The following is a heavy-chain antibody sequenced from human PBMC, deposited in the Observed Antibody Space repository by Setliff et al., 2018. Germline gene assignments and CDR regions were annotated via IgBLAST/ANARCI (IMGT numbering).Heavy chain of an antibody. CDR3: ARVNDIFTGHYASFEY. Sequence: GESLKISCQGSGYSFSNFWIGWVRQMPGKGLEWMGIIYPGDSHTRYSPSFQGQVTMSADKSINTAYLQWSNLKASDTAIYYCARVNDIFTGHYASFEYWGQGTVVTVSS. J-gene: IGHJ4*02. V-gene: IGHV5-51*01. CDR2: IYPGDSHT. D-gene: IGHD3-9*01. CDR1: GYSFSNFW.